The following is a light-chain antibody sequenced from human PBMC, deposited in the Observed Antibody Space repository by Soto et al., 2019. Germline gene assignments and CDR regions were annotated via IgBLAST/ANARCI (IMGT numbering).Light chain of an antibody. CDR2: EVS. V-gene: IGLV2-14*01. J-gene: IGLJ1*01. Sequence: ALTQPASVSGSPGQSITISCTGTSSDVGGYNYVSWYQQHPGKAPKLMIYEVSNRPSGVSTRFSGSKSGNTASLTISGLQAEDEADYYCSSYTISTTLVFGTGTKVTVL. CDR3: SSYTISTTLV. CDR1: SSDVGGYNY.